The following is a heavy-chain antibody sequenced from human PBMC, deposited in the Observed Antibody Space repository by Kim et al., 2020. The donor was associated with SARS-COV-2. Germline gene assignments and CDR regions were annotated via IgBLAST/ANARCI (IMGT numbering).Heavy chain of an antibody. Sequence: GGSLRLSCAASGFTFGDYAMHWVRQAPGKGLEWVSGISWNSGSIGYADSVKGRFTISRDNAKNSLYLQMNSLRAEATALYYCAKDMAPRTFEVRDGKYYSYGMVVWGQGATVTASS. D-gene: IGHD2-15*01. CDR3: AKDMAPRTFEVRDGKYYSYGMVV. V-gene: IGHV3-9*01. CDR1: GFTFGDYA. CDR2: ISWNSGSI. J-gene: IGHJ6*02.